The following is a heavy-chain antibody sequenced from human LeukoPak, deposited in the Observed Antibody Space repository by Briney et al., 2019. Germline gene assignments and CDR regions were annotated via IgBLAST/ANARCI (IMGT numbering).Heavy chain of an antibody. D-gene: IGHD1-26*01. Sequence: GGSLRLSCADSGFTFSNYNMNWVRQAPGKAMAWVSSITSSGTYTFYADSVKGRFTISRDNAKNSLYLQMDSLGPEDTAVYYCARDPYSGNYGTYYYYYMDVWGKGTTVTISS. J-gene: IGHJ6*03. CDR3: ARDPYSGNYGTYYYYYMDV. CDR1: GFTFSNYN. CDR2: ITSSGTYT. V-gene: IGHV3-21*01.